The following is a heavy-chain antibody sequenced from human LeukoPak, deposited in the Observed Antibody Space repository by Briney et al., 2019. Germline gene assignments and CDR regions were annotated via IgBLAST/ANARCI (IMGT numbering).Heavy chain of an antibody. D-gene: IGHD6-13*01. CDR2: ISGSGGST. CDR1: GFTFSSYA. J-gene: IGHJ4*02. Sequence: GGSLRLSCAASGFTFSSYAMSWVRQAPGKGLEWVSAISGSGGSTYYADSVKGRFTISRGNSKNTLYLQMNSLRAEDTAVYYCARTIAAAGKVDYWGQGTLVTVSS. CDR3: ARTIAAAGKVDY. V-gene: IGHV3-23*01.